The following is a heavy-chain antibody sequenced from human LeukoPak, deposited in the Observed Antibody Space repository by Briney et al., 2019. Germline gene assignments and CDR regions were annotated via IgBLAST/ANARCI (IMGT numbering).Heavy chain of an antibody. CDR3: AKRGINGDYYHY. J-gene: IGHJ4*02. Sequence: GRSLRLSCAASGFTFSTYAMHWVRQAPGKGLEWVALILYDGRNEYYAESVKGRFTISRDNSQNTVYLQMNSLRPEDTAVYYCAKRGINGDYYHYWGQGTLVTVSS. CDR1: GFTFSTYA. D-gene: IGHD4-17*01. CDR2: ILYDGRNE. V-gene: IGHV3-30*18.